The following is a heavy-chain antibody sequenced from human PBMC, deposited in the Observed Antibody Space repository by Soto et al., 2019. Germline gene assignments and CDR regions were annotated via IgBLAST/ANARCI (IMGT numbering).Heavy chain of an antibody. D-gene: IGHD1-26*01. V-gene: IGHV4-31*03. Sequence: QVQLQESGPGLVKPSQTLSLTCIVSGGSLSTGGYYWSWIRQLPGKGLEWIGYVEYRGTGHNNPSLQSRVTISVDTSKYEFSLRLRSVTAADTAVYYCAIAKLVPNYWEWFDPWFQGTLVTVSS. CDR1: GGSLSTGGYY. CDR2: VEYRGTG. CDR3: AIAKLVPNYWEWFDP. J-gene: IGHJ5*02.